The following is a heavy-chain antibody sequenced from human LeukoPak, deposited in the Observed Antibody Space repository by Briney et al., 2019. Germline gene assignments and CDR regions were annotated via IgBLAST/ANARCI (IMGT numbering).Heavy chain of an antibody. CDR1: EFTFSTYL. D-gene: IGHD4-17*01. CDR3: ARVSGDYYHTVDY. J-gene: IGHJ4*02. V-gene: IGHV3-21*01. Sequence: GGSLRLYFAASEFTFSTYLMTWGRQAPGQWLVWVSSITSSTTFMYYADSVKGRFAISRNNAKNSLYLQMSSLRAEDTAVYFCARVSGDYYHTVDYWGQGTLVTVSS. CDR2: ITSSTTFM.